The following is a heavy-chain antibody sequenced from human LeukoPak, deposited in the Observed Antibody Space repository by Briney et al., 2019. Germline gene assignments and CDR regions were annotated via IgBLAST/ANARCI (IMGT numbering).Heavy chain of an antibody. D-gene: IGHD3-22*01. J-gene: IGHJ4*02. Sequence: PAGGSLRLSCAASGFTFSRYGMHWLRQAPGKGLEWVAVIWYDGSNKYYADFVKGRFTISRDNSKNTLYLQMNSLRAEDTAVYYCARDPDYYDSSGYSDYWGQGTLVTVSS. CDR2: IWYDGSNK. CDR1: GFTFSRYG. CDR3: ARDPDYYDSSGYSDY. V-gene: IGHV3-33*01.